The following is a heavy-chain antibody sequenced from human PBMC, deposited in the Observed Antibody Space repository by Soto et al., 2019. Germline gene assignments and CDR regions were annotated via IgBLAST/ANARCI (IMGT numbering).Heavy chain of an antibody. J-gene: IGHJ4*02. Sequence: GGSLRLSCAASGFTFSSYGMRWVRQAPGKGLEWVAVISYDGSNKYYADSVKGRFTISRDNSKNTLYLQMNSLRAEDTAVYYWANTGGPERPEGRDRYSSSWYSYYFDYWGQGTLVTVSS. V-gene: IGHV3-30*18. CDR1: GFTFSSYG. CDR3: ANTGGPERPEGRDRYSSSWYSYYFDY. CDR2: ISYDGSNK. D-gene: IGHD6-13*01.